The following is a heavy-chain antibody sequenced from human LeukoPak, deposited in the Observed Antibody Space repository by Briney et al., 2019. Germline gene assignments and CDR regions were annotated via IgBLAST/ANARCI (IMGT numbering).Heavy chain of an antibody. Sequence: SVKVSCKASGGTFSSWAISWVRQAPGQGLEWMGGIIPIFGTANYAQKFQGRVTITTDESTSTAYMELSSLRSEDTAVYYCTLGYYDSSGYYYGLDYWGQGTLVTVSS. CDR3: TLGYYDSSGYYYGLDY. CDR1: GGTFSSWA. V-gene: IGHV1-69*05. D-gene: IGHD3-22*01. J-gene: IGHJ4*02. CDR2: IIPIFGTA.